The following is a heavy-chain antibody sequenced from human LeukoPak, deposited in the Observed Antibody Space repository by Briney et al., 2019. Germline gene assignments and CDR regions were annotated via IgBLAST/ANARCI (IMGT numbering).Heavy chain of an antibody. CDR2: ISSNGTI. V-gene: IGHV3-11*04. D-gene: IGHD6-13*01. CDR3: ARDAYSSSWYWDY. Sequence: GGSLRLSCAASGFTFSDYYMSWIRQAPGKGLEWVSYISSNGTIYYADSVKGRFTVSRDNAKNSLYLQMNSLRAEDTAVYYCARDAYSSSWYWDYWGQGTLVTVSS. CDR1: GFTFSDYY. J-gene: IGHJ4*02.